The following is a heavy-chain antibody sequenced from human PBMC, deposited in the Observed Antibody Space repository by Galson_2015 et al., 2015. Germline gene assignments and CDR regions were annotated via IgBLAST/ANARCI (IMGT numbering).Heavy chain of an antibody. D-gene: IGHD3-10*01. V-gene: IGHV3-23*01. Sequence: SLRLSCAASGFTFNTYAMSWVRQGPGKGLEWVSGISGSGGSTYYVDSVKGRFSISRDNSKNTLYLQMNSLRAEDTAVYYCAKSRGSGAERTPEYYFDYWGQGTLVTVSS. CDR1: GFTFNTYA. J-gene: IGHJ4*02. CDR3: AKSRGSGAERTPEYYFDY. CDR2: ISGSGGST.